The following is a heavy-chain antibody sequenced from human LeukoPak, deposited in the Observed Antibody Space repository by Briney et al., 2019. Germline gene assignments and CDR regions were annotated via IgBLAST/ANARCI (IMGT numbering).Heavy chain of an antibody. J-gene: IGHJ4*02. CDR1: GFPLEDYA. D-gene: IGHD3-22*01. CDR2: ISRDGNGT. Sequence: PGGSLRLSCAPSGFPLEDYATHWVRQPPGKGLEWVSLISRDGNGTYYAGSVKGRFTISRDNSKNSLYLQMNSLRTEDTAFYYCATNFGAYYYDASGYYDFWGQGTLVTVSS. CDR3: ATNFGAYYYDASGYYDF. V-gene: IGHV3-43*02.